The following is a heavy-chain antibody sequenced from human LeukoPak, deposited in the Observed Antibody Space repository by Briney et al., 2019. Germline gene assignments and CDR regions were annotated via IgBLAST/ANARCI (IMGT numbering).Heavy chain of an antibody. Sequence: ASVKVSCKASGYTFTSYGISWVRQPPGQGLEWMGWISAYNGNTKYAQKLQGRVTTTTDTSTSTAYMELRSLRSDDTAVYYCARDRGDYYGSGSYYKHFDYWGQGTLVTVSS. CDR3: ARDRGDYYGSGSYYKHFDY. CDR2: ISAYNGNT. CDR1: GYTFTSYG. D-gene: IGHD3-10*01. V-gene: IGHV1-18*01. J-gene: IGHJ4*02.